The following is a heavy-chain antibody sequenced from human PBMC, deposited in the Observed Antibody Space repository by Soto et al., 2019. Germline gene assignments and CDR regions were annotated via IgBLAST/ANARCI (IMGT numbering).Heavy chain of an antibody. CDR3: VRVVAIPGYPDN. Sequence: QVQLVQSGAEVRQPASSVKVSCKTSGGTFSSYAISWVRQAPGQGLEWMGGIVPIVDTSTYAQKLQGRVTITADESTSTADMELSSLRSDDTAVYYCVRVVAIPGYPDNWGQGTLVTVSS. D-gene: IGHD5-12*01. CDR1: GGTFSSYA. J-gene: IGHJ4*02. CDR2: IVPIVDTS. V-gene: IGHV1-69*12.